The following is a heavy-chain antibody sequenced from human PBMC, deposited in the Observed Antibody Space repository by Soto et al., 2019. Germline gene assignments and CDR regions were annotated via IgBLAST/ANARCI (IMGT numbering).Heavy chain of an antibody. V-gene: IGHV1-8*01. D-gene: IGHD6-13*01. J-gene: IGHJ5*02. CDR2: MNPNSGNT. CDR3: ARVPGRHSSSWYEDWFDP. Sequence: QVQLVQSGAEVKKPGASVKVSCKASGYTFTSYDINWVRQATGQGLEWMGWMNPNSGNTGYAQKFQGRVTMTRNTSISTAYMELSSLRSEDTAVYYCARVPGRHSSSWYEDWFDPWGQGTLVTVSS. CDR1: GYTFTSYD.